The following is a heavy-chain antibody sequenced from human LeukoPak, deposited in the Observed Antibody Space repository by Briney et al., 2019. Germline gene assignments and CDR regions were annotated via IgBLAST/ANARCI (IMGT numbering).Heavy chain of an antibody. Sequence: GGSLRLSCAASGFTFSSYGMHWVRQAPGKGLEWVAVIWYDGSNKYYADSVKGRFTISRDNSKNTLYLQMNSPRAEDTAVYYCARATATYYYDSSGYWVFDYWGQGTLVTVSS. CDR3: ARATATYYYDSSGYWVFDY. D-gene: IGHD3-22*01. CDR2: IWYDGSNK. J-gene: IGHJ4*02. V-gene: IGHV3-33*08. CDR1: GFTFSSYG.